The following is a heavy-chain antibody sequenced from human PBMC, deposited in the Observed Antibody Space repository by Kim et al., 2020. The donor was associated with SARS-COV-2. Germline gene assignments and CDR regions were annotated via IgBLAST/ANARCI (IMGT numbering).Heavy chain of an antibody. Sequence: GGSLRLSCAASGFTFDDYAMHWVRQAPGKGLEWVSLISGDGGSTYYADSVKGRFTISRDNSKNSLYLQMNSLRTEDTALYYCAKDPGRVYYDILTGYSFDYWGQGTLVTVSS. J-gene: IGHJ4*02. D-gene: IGHD3-9*01. CDR2: ISGDGGST. CDR1: GFTFDDYA. V-gene: IGHV3-43*02. CDR3: AKDPGRVYYDILTGYSFDY.